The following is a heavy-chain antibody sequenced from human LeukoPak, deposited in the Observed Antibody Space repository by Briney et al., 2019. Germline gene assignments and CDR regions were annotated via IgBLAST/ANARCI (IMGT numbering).Heavy chain of an antibody. J-gene: IGHJ4*02. V-gene: IGHV4-31*03. CDR2: IYYSGST. CDR3: ARKERSYYDSSGIFDY. D-gene: IGHD3-22*01. CDR1: GGSISSGGYY. Sequence: SETLSLTCTVSGGSISSGGYYWSWIRQHPGKGLEWIGYIYYSGSTYYNPSLKSRVTISVDTSKNQFSLKLSSVTAADTAVYYCARKERSYYDSSGIFDYWGQGTLVTVSS.